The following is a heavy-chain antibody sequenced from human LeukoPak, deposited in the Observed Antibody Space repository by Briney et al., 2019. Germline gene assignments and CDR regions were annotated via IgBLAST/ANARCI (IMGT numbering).Heavy chain of an antibody. CDR2: ISSSGSTI. J-gene: IGHJ4*02. Sequence: GGSLRLSCAASGFTFSDYYMSWIRQAPGKGLEWVSDISSSGSTIYYADSVKGRFTISRDNAKNSLYLQMNSLRAEDTAVYYCARGGYCSSTSCYTLPGYWGQGTLVTVSS. CDR3: ARGGYCSSTSCYTLPGY. CDR1: GFTFSDYY. D-gene: IGHD2-2*02. V-gene: IGHV3-11*01.